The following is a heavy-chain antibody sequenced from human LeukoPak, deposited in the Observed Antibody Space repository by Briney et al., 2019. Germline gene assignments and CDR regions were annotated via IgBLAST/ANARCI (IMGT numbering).Heavy chain of an antibody. J-gene: IGHJ4*02. CDR3: AKFLTDSSDYSL. CDR1: GFTFSSYG. D-gene: IGHD3-22*01. Sequence: PGRSLRLSCAASGFTFSSYGMHWVRQAPGKGLEWVAVISYDGSNKYYADSVKGRFTISRDNSKNTLYLQMNSLRAEDTAVYYCAKFLTDSSDYSLWGQGTLVTVSS. CDR2: ISYDGSNK. V-gene: IGHV3-30*18.